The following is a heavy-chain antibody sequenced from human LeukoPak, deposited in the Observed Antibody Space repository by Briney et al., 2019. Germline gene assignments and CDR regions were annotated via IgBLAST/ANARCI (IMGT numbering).Heavy chain of an antibody. CDR2: IYTSGST. D-gene: IGHD5-18*01. Sequence: SETLSLTCTVSGCSISSGSYYWIWIRQPAGKGLEWIGHIYTSGSTNYNPSLKSRATISEGTSKNHSSLKLSSVTAADTAVYYCARGGYTYGLNAFDIWGQGTMVTVSS. CDR3: ARGGYTYGLNAFDI. V-gene: IGHV4-61*09. J-gene: IGHJ3*02. CDR1: GCSISSGSYY.